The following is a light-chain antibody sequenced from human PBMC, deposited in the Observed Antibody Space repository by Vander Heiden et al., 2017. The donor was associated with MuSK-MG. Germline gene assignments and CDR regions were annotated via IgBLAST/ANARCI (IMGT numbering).Light chain of an antibody. CDR3: AAWDDSLV. CDR1: SSNIGSNY. CDR2: RNN. V-gene: IGLV1-47*01. J-gene: IGLJ2*01. Sequence: QSVLTQPPSASGTPGQRVTISCSGSSSNIGSNYVYWYKQPPGTPPKLLIYRNNQRPAGVPDRFSGSKSGTSASLAISGLRSEDEDDYYCAAWDDSLVFGGGTKLTVL.